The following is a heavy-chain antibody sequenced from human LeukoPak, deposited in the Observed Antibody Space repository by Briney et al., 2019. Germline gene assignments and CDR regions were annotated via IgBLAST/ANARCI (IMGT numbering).Heavy chain of an antibody. CDR1: GGSMSSYY. D-gene: IGHD5-24*01. CDR3: ARGARAGYNLEPFDY. V-gene: IGHV4-59*08. Sequence: SETLSLTCTVSGGSMSSYYWSWIRQPPGKGLEWIGYIYYSGSTKYNPSLKSRVTISVDTSKNQFSLKLSSVTAADTSVYYCARGARAGYNLEPFDYWGQGTLVTVSS. J-gene: IGHJ4*02. CDR2: IYYSGST.